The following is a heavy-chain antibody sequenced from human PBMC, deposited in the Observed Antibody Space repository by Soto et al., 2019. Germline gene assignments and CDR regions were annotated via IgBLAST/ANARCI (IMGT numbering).Heavy chain of an antibody. CDR2: IYHSGST. V-gene: IGHV4-4*02. CDR3: ARDRGGSDRKFDY. J-gene: IGHJ4*02. CDR1: SGSISSSNW. Sequence: QVQLQESRPGLVKPSGTLSLTCAVSSGSISSSNWWSWVRQPPGKGLEWIGEIYHSGSTNYNPSLMSLVTISVDKSKNHLSLTLCSVTDADTAVYYGARDRGGSDRKFDYWGQGTLVTFAS. D-gene: IGHD3-16*02.